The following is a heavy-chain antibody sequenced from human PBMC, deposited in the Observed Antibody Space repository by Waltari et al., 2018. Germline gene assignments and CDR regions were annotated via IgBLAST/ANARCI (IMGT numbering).Heavy chain of an antibody. V-gene: IGHV3-21*01. D-gene: IGHD3-22*01. J-gene: IGHJ4*02. CDR3: AKYYYDSSGYFDY. CDR1: GFTFSSYS. CDR2: ISSSGSYI. Sequence: EVQLVESGGGLVKPGGSLRLSCAASGFTFSSYSMNWVRQAPGKGLEWVSSISSSGSYIYYADSVRGRFTISRDNAKNSLYLQMNSLRAEDTAVYYCAKYYYDSSGYFDYWGQGTLVTVSS.